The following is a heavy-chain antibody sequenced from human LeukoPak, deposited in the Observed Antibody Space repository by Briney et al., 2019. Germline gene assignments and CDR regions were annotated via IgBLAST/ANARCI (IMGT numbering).Heavy chain of an antibody. D-gene: IGHD5/OR15-5a*01. CDR3: ARSQGTITDSVPLDI. CDR1: GFTFRRNS. V-gene: IGHV3-21*01. CDR2: ISCSSSYI. J-gene: IGHJ3*02. Sequence: PGGSLRLSCAASGFTFRRNSMNWVRQAPGKGLEWVSSISCSSSYIYYADSVKGRFTICRDNDRNSVYLQMNSRRAENTVVYYWARSQGTITDSVPLDIWGQGTMVTVSS.